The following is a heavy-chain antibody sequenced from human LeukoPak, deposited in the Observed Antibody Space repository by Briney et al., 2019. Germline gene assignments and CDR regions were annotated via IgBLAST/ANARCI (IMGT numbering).Heavy chain of an antibody. V-gene: IGHV3-33*01. CDR1: GFTFSSYG. CDR3: ARDEDSNYYFDY. D-gene: IGHD4-11*01. Sequence: GGSLRLSCAASGFTFSSYGMHWVRQAPGKGLEWVAVIWYDGSNKYYADSVKGRFTIYRDNSKNTLYPQMNSLRAEDTAVYYCARDEDSNYYFDYWGQGTLVTVSS. J-gene: IGHJ4*02. CDR2: IWYDGSNK.